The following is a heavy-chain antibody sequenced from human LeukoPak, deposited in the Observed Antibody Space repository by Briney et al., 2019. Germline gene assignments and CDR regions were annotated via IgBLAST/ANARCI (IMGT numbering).Heavy chain of an antibody. CDR2: ISGSGGST. J-gene: IGHJ4*02. CDR3: AKDDTPMIVVVITTFSY. CDR1: GFPFSDYE. V-gene: IGHV3-23*01. D-gene: IGHD3-22*01. Sequence: PGGSLRLSCAASGFPFSDYELNWVRQAPGKGLEWVSAISGSGGSTYYADSVKGRFTISRDNSKNTLYLQMNSLRAEDTAVYYCAKDDTPMIVVVITTFSYWGQGTLVTVSS.